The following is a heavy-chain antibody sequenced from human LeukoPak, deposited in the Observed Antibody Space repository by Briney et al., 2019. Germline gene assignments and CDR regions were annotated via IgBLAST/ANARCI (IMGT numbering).Heavy chain of an antibody. D-gene: IGHD2-15*01. CDR2: IGTAGDT. J-gene: IGHJ6*02. CDR1: GFTFSSYD. CDR3: ARGAEGRSSTYGMDV. V-gene: IGHV3-13*01. Sequence: PGRSLRLSCVAYGFTFSSYDMDWVRQATGKVLGWVSTIGTAGDTYYPGSVKGRFTISRENAKNTLYLQMNSLRAGDTAVYYCARGAEGRSSTYGMDVWGQGTTVTVSS.